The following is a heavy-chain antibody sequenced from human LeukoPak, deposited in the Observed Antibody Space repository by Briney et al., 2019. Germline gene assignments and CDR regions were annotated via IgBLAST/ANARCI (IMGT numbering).Heavy chain of an antibody. CDR2: ISYDGSNK. CDR1: GFTFSSYA. Sequence: PGGSLRLSCAASGFTFSSYAMHWVRQAPGKGLEWVAVISYDGSNKYYADSVKGRFTISRDNSKNTLYLQMNSLRAEDTAVYYCASGSNHYWGQGTLVTVSS. V-gene: IGHV3-30-3*01. CDR3: ASGSNHY. D-gene: IGHD1-26*01. J-gene: IGHJ4*02.